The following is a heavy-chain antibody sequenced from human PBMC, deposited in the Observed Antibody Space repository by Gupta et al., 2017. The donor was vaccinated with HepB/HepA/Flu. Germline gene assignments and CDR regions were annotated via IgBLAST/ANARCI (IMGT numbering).Heavy chain of an antibody. D-gene: IGHD3-22*01. V-gene: IGHV3-21*01. CDR2: ISSSSSYI. CDR3: ARVGYYDSSGYRAFDI. J-gene: IGHJ3*02. Sequence: EVQLVESGGGLVKPGGSLRLSCAASGFTFSRYSMNWVRQPPGKGLEWVSSISSSSSYIYYADSVKGRFTISRDNAKNSLYLQMNSLRAEDTAVYYCARVGYYDSSGYRAFDIWGQGTMVTVSS. CDR1: GFTFSRYS.